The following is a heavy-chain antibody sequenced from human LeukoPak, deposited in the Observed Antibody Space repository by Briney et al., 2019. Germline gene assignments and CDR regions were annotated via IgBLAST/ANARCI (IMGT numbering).Heavy chain of an antibody. D-gene: IGHD3-22*01. Sequence: SETLSLTCSVSGGSFGSSHWSWIRQAPGKGLECIGNFQSGERPNYNPSLKSRVAISADTSKKQFFLRLTSVTAADTAVYYCARLANYYDRSGPADWYFDPWGQGTLVTVSS. CDR1: GGSFGSSH. J-gene: IGHJ5*02. V-gene: IGHV4-4*09. CDR3: ARLANYYDRSGPADWYFDP. CDR2: FQSGERP.